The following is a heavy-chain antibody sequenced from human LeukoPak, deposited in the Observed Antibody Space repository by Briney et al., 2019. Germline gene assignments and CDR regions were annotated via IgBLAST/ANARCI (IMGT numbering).Heavy chain of an antibody. CDR1: GFTFSNYW. D-gene: IGHD3-22*01. J-gene: IGHJ4*02. V-gene: IGHV3-74*03. Sequence: GGSLRLSCAASGFTFSNYWIHWVRQAPGKGLVWVSRIDNAGSITTYADSVKGRFTISRDNAENTLYLQMNSLRVEDTAVYYCVRSAFYAGSGNYYDYWGQGTLVTVSS. CDR2: IDNAGSIT. CDR3: VRSAFYAGSGNYYDY.